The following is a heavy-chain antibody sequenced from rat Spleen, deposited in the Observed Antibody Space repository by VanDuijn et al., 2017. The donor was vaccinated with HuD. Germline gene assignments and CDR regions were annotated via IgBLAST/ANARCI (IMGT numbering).Heavy chain of an antibody. V-gene: IGHV5-25*01. Sequence: EVQLVESGGGLVXXXRSXXLSCAAXXXTXXXSYMAWVREAPTKEREWVATISTGDGSTYYRDSVKGRFTISRDSAKSALYLQMDSLRSEDTATYYCAREAGIPFHYFDYWGQGVMVTVSS. CDR2: ISTGDGST. CDR1: XXTXXXSY. D-gene: IGHD1-4*01. J-gene: IGHJ2*01. CDR3: AREAGIPFHYFDY.